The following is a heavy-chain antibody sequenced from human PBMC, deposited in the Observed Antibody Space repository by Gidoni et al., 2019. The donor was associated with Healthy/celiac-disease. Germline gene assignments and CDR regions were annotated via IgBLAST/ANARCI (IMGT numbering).Heavy chain of an antibody. V-gene: IGHV1-46*01. CDR3: ARVHASDAFDI. CDR2: INPSGGST. Sequence: QVQLVQSGADVTKPAASVMVSCMASGYTFTSSYMPWVRQAPGQGLEWMGIINPSGGSTRYAQKFQGRVTMTRDTSTSTVYMELSSLRSEDTAVYYCARVHASDAFDIWGKGTMVTVSS. CDR1: GYTFTSSY. J-gene: IGHJ3*02.